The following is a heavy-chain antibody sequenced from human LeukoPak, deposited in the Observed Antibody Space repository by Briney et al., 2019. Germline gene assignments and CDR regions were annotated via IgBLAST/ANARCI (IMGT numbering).Heavy chain of an antibody. J-gene: IGHJ4*02. Sequence: ASVKVSCKASGYTLTSYGISWVRQAPGQGLEWMRWISAYNGNTNYAQKLQGRVTMTTDTSTSTAYMELRSLRSDDTAVYYCARVRNTATVTDLGYWGRGTLVTVSS. CDR1: GYTLTSYG. CDR3: ARVRNTATVTDLGY. D-gene: IGHD5-18*01. CDR2: ISAYNGNT. V-gene: IGHV1-18*01.